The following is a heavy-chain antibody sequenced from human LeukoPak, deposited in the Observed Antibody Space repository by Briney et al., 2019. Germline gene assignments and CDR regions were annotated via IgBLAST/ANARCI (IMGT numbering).Heavy chain of an antibody. Sequence: SQTLSLTCDVSGGSISSGGYSWSWIRQPPGKGLEWIGYIYHSGSTYHNPSLKSRVTISVDRSKNQLSLKLRSVIAADTAVYYCARGVVTAIVDYFDYWGQGTLVTVSS. CDR1: GGSISSGGYS. J-gene: IGHJ4*02. CDR3: ARGVVTAIVDYFDY. CDR2: IYHSGST. D-gene: IGHD2-21*02. V-gene: IGHV4-30-2*01.